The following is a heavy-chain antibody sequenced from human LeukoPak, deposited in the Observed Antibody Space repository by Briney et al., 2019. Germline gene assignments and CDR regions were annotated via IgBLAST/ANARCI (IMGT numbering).Heavy chain of an antibody. CDR2: ISGSGGST. CDR1: GFTFSSYG. J-gene: IGHJ4*02. V-gene: IGHV3-23*01. D-gene: IGHD1-26*01. CDR3: AKASLQPLSYESGATYFDY. Sequence: GGSLRLSCAASGFTFSSYGMSWVRQAPGKGLEWVSAISGSGGSTYYADSVKGRFTISRDNSKNTLYLQMNSLRAEDTAVYYCAKASLQPLSYESGATYFDYWGQGTLVTVSS.